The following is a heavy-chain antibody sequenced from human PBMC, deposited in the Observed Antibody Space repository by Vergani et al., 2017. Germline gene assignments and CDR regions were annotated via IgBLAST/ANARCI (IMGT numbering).Heavy chain of an antibody. CDR3: ASPVWHGFYGNFDN. CDR1: GISISQTYH. Sequence: HVLLQGSSPGLVKPSETPSPTCVVPGISISQTYHWVWIRQTPGKGLECIGSVYHRGAISYNPSLVSRVTISVDTSSNELSLKLTSVTAADTAVYYCASPVWHGFYGNFDNWGQGTLVTVSS. V-gene: IGHV4-38-2*01. CDR2: VYHRGAI. J-gene: IGHJ4*02. D-gene: IGHD3-3*01.